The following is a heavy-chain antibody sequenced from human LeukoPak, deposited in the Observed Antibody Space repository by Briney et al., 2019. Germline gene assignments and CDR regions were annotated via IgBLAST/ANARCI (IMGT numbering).Heavy chain of an antibody. CDR2: IWYDASNK. CDR1: GFTFSSYG. J-gene: IGHJ4*02. Sequence: PGGSLRLSCAASGFTFSSYGMHWVRQAPGKGLEWVAVIWYDASNKYYGDSAKGRFTISRDNSKNTLYLQMNSLRAEDTAVYYCARDSSRGYSYGPIDYWGQGTLVTVSS. CDR3: ARDSSRGYSYGPIDY. V-gene: IGHV3-33*01. D-gene: IGHD5-18*01.